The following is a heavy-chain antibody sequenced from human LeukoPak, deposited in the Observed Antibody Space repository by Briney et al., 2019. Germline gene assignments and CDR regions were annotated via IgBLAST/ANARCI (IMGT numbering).Heavy chain of an antibody. CDR1: GGSFSGYY. V-gene: IGHV4-34*01. CDR3: ARGPDSGSYFAWFDP. D-gene: IGHD3-10*01. Sequence: SETLSLTCAVYGGSFSGYYWSWVRQPPGKGLEWIGEIYHSGSTNYNPSFKSRVAISVDTSRNQLSLKLSSVTAVDTAVYYCARGPDSGSYFAWFDPWGQGTLVTVSS. CDR2: IYHSGST. J-gene: IGHJ5*02.